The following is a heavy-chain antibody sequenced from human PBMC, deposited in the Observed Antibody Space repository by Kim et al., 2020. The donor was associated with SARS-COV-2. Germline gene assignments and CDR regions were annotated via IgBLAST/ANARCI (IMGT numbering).Heavy chain of an antibody. CDR3: ARGMGGSIAAAGTDP. CDR1: GFTFDDYG. V-gene: IGHV3-20*01. D-gene: IGHD6-13*01. J-gene: IGHJ3*01. CDR2: INWNGGST. Sequence: GGSLRLSCAASGFTFDDYGMSWVRQAPGKGLEWVSGINWNGGSTGYADSVKGRFTISRDNAKNSLYLQMNSLRAEDTALYHCARGMGGSIAAAGTDPWGQGTMVTVSS.